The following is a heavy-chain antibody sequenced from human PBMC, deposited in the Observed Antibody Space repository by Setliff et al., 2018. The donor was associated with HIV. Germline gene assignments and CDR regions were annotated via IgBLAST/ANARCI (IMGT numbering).Heavy chain of an antibody. V-gene: IGHV4-39*01. CDR3: ASHVKEVMTGLWYYYYYMDV. CDR1: GGSISSSSYY. CDR2: ISYSGST. Sequence: SETLSLTCTVSGGSISSSSYYWGWIRQPPGKGLEGIGSISYSGSTYYNPSLKSRVTISVDTSKSQFSLKLSYVTAADTAVYYCASHVKEVMTGLWYYYYYMDVWGKGTTVTVSS. D-gene: IGHD2-21*02. J-gene: IGHJ6*03.